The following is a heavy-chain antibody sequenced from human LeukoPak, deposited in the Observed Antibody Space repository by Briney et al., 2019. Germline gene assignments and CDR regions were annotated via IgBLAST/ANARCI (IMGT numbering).Heavy chain of an antibody. CDR3: ARTLDILTGYYALDY. J-gene: IGHJ4*02. D-gene: IGHD3-9*01. CDR1: GFTFSSYG. CDR2: TSYDGSNK. V-gene: IGHV3-30*03. Sequence: PGGSLRLSCAASGFTFSSYGMHWVRQAPGKGLEWVAVTSYDGSNKYYADSVKGRFTISRDNSKNTLYLQMNSLRAEDTAVYYCARTLDILTGYYALDYWGQGTLVTVSS.